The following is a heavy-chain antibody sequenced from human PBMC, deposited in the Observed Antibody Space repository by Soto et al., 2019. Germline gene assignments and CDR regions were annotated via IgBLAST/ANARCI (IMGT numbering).Heavy chain of an antibody. J-gene: IGHJ4*02. Sequence: GGSLRLSCAASGFTFSSYSMNWVRQAPGKGLEWVSSISSSSSYIYYADSVKGRFTISGDNAKNSLYLQMNSLRAEDTAVYYCASHPRDSSGYWYYFDYWGQGTLVTVSS. CDR2: ISSSSSYI. CDR1: GFTFSSYS. CDR3: ASHPRDSSGYWYYFDY. D-gene: IGHD3-22*01. V-gene: IGHV3-21*01.